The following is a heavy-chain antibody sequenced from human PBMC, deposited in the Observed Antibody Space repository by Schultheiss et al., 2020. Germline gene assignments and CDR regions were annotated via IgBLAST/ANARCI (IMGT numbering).Heavy chain of an antibody. CDR1: GGSISSGGYY. Sequence: SETLSLTCTVSGGSISSGGYYWSWIRQHPGKGLEWIGYIYYSGSTYYNPSLKSRVTISVDTSKNQFSLKLSSVTAADTAVYYCARELPRGGAFDIWGQGTMVNVSS. CDR2: IYYSGST. D-gene: IGHD2-15*01. V-gene: IGHV4-31*03. J-gene: IGHJ3*02. CDR3: ARELPRGGAFDI.